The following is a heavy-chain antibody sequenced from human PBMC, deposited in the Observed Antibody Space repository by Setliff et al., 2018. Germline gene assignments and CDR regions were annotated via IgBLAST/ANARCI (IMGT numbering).Heavy chain of an antibody. V-gene: IGHV1-46*03. CDR2: INPSGGLT. J-gene: IGHJ3*02. CDR3: ARDRFYNSWSGTSITAPHDAFDI. D-gene: IGHD3-3*01. CDR1: GYAFTNSY. Sequence: GASVKVSCKASGYAFTNSYIHWVRQAPGQGLEWMGIINPSGGLTKYAQKFQGRGTMTSDTSTNTVYLEVSSLRSEDTAVYFCARDRFYNSWSGTSITAPHDAFDIWGQGTMVTVSS.